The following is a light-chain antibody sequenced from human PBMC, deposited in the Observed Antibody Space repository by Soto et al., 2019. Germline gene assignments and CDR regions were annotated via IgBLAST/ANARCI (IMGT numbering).Light chain of an antibody. CDR1: RLGDKY. Sequence: SYELTQPPSVSVSPGQTASITCSGDRLGDKYTCWYQQKPGQSPILVIYQDSKRPSGIPERFSGSSSGNTATLTIIGTQAMDEGDYYCQAWDSSSWVFGGGTQLTVL. CDR3: QAWDSSSWV. V-gene: IGLV3-1*01. CDR2: QDS. J-gene: IGLJ3*02.